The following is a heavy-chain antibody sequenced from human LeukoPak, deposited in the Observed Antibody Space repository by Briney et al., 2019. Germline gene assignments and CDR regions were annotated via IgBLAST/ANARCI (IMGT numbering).Heavy chain of an antibody. CDR2: ISYDGSDK. V-gene: IGHV3-30*18. D-gene: IGHD6-19*01. Sequence: GGSLRLSCAASGFTFSSYGMHWVRQAPGKGLECVAIISYDGSDKYYADSVKGRFTISRDNSKNTLYVQMNSLRAEDTAIYYCAKDGALRQWLVSGDYYYGMDVWGKGTTVPVSS. CDR1: GFTFSSYG. J-gene: IGHJ6*04. CDR3: AKDGALRQWLVSGDYYYGMDV.